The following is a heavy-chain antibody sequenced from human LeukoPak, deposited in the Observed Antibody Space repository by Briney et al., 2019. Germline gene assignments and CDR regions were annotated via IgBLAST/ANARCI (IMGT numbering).Heavy chain of an antibody. CDR2: VSYDGSNK. Sequence: PGGSLRLSCAASGFTFGSYGMHWVRQAPGKGLEWVAVVSYDGSNKYYADSVKGRFTISRDNSKNTLYLQMNSLRAEDTAVYYCAKDHPDLSSGGFDYWGQGTLVTVSS. J-gene: IGHJ4*02. CDR1: GFTFGSYG. D-gene: IGHD6-19*01. V-gene: IGHV3-30*18. CDR3: AKDHPDLSSGGFDY.